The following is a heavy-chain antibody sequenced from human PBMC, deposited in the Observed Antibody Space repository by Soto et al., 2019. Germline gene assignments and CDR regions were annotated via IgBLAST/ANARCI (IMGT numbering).Heavy chain of an antibody. Sequence: SETLSLTCTVSGGSISSYYWSWIRQPPGKELEWIGYIYYSGSTNYNPSLKSRVTISVDTSKNQFSLKLSSVTAADTAVYYCARGSKHPYYDFWSGYHIRDPRGYYFDYWGQGTLVTVSS. CDR1: GGSISSYY. D-gene: IGHD3-3*01. CDR2: IYYSGST. CDR3: ARGSKHPYYDFWSGYHIRDPRGYYFDY. V-gene: IGHV4-59*12. J-gene: IGHJ4*02.